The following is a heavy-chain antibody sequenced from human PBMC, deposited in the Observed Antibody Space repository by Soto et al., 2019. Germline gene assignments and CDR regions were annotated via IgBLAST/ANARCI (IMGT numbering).Heavy chain of an antibody. CDR1: GFSLSTTVVG. D-gene: IGHD4-17*01. CDR3: VHASAVTPGGYY. J-gene: IGHJ4*02. V-gene: IGHV2-5*02. CDR2: IYWDDDK. Sequence: QITLKESGPTLVKPTQTLTLTCTFSGFSLSTTVVGVGWIRQPPGKALDWLALIYWDDDKRYSPSLKRRLTITKVTSNNQVVLTLTNMDPIVTATYFCVHASAVTPGGYYWGQRTLGTVSS.